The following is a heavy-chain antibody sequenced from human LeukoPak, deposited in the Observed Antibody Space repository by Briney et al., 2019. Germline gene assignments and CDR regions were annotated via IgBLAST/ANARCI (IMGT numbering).Heavy chain of an antibody. CDR1: GFTFSSYA. V-gene: IGHV3-30-3*01. D-gene: IGHD5-18*01. J-gene: IGHJ4*02. CDR2: ISYDGSNK. Sequence: PGRSLRLSCAASGFTFSSYAMHWVRQAPGKGLEWVAVISYDGSNKYYADSVKGRFTISRDNSKSTLYLQMNSLRAEDTAVYYCAREDTAMAPVYYFDYWGQGTLVTVSS. CDR3: AREDTAMAPVYYFDY.